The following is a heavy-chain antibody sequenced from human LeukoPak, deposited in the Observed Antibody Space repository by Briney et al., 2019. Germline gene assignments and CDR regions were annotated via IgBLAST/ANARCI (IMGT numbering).Heavy chain of an antibody. CDR2: IYYSGST. CDR1: GGSISSYY. J-gene: IGHJ4*02. D-gene: IGHD4-23*01. CDR3: ARDYGGSLFDY. V-gene: IGHV4-59*01. Sequence: PSKTLSLTCTVSGGSISSYYWSWIRQPPGKGLEWIGYIYYSGSTNYNPSLKSRVTISVDTSKNQFSLKLSSVTAADTAVYYCARDYGGSLFDYWGQGTLVTVSS.